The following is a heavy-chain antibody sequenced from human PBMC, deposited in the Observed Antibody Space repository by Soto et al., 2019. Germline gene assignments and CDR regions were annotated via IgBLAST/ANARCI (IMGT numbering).Heavy chain of an antibody. CDR3: GKDSGPVFIIPYYFDY. D-gene: IGHD3-3*01. V-gene: IGHV3-23*01. CDR1: GFTFSSYA. CDR2: ISGSGGST. J-gene: IGHJ4*02. Sequence: PGGSLTLSCAASGFTFSSYAMSWVRQAPGKGLEWVSAISGSGGSTYYADSVNGRFTISRDNSKNTLYLQMNSLRAEDTAVYYCGKDSGPVFIIPYYFDYWGQGTLVTVSS.